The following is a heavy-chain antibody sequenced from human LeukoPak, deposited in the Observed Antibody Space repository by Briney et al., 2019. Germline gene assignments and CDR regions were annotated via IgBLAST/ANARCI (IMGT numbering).Heavy chain of an antibody. J-gene: IGHJ4*02. D-gene: IGHD2-15*01. V-gene: IGHV7-4-1*02. CDR3: ARASCTGGTCPTFIDF. CDR2: INTDTGNP. Sequence: ASVKVSCKASGYTFTTYAMNWVRQAPGQGLEGMGWINTDTGNPTYAQGFTGRFVFSLDTSVSTAYLQISSLKAEDTAMYYCARASCTGGTCPTFIDFWGQGTLVTVSS. CDR1: GYTFTTYA.